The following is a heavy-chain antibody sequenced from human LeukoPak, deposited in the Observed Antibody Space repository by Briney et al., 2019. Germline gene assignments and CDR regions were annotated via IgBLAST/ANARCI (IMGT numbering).Heavy chain of an antibody. D-gene: IGHD5-18*01. V-gene: IGHV4-59*08. J-gene: IGHJ5*02. CDR2: TYYSGST. CDR1: GGSLSSYY. CDR3: ARHGYSYTPWFDP. Sequence: SETLSLTSTVSGGSLSSYYWSWIRQPPGKGLEWIGYTYYSGSTKYNPSLKSRVTISVDTSKNQFSLRLSSVTAADTAVYYCARHGYSYTPWFDPWGQGTLVTVSS.